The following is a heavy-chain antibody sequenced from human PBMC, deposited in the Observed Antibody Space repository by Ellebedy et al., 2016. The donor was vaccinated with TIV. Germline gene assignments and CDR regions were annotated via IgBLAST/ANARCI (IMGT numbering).Heavy chain of an antibody. Sequence: ASVKVSCXASGYTFTGYYMHWVRQAPGQGLEWMGGFDPEDGETIYAQKFQGRVTMTEDTSTDTAYMELSSLRSEDTAVYYCATDLSGSYSWYFDYWGQGTLVTVSS. CDR2: FDPEDGET. V-gene: IGHV1-24*01. J-gene: IGHJ4*02. D-gene: IGHD1-26*01. CDR3: ATDLSGSYSWYFDY. CDR1: GYTFTGYY.